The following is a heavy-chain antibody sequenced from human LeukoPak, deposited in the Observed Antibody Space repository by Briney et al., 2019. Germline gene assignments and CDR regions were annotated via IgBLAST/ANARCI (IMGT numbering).Heavy chain of an antibody. J-gene: IGHJ4*02. CDR2: IYSGGST. CDR3: ARAGPSSSWHQFDY. CDR1: GFTVSRNY. D-gene: IGHD6-13*01. V-gene: IGHV3-66*01. Sequence: ARSLTLSCAASGFTVSRNYMSCVRQAPGKGLEWVSVIYSGGSTYYADSVKGRFTISRDNSKNTLYLQMNSLRAEDTAVYYCARAGPSSSWHQFDYWGQGTLVTVSS.